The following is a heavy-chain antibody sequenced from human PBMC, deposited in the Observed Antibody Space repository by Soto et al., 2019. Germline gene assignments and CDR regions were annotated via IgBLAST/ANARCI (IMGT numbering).Heavy chain of an antibody. CDR3: AREMLTTGNTRFNWLDP. D-gene: IGHD1-1*01. J-gene: IGHJ5*02. Sequence: QVQLLQSGPEVKKPGASVKVSCKTSGYTFSKYAINWVRQAPGEGLEWMGSISGDNGDTNYAESLQGRVTMTTDTSTGTAYMELRSLRSDDTAVYYCAREMLTTGNTRFNWLDPWGQGSLVTVSS. CDR2: ISGDNGDT. V-gene: IGHV1-18*01. CDR1: GYTFSKYA.